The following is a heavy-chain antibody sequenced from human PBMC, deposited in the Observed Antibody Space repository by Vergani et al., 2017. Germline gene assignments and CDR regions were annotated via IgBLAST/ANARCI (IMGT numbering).Heavy chain of an antibody. Sequence: DVDLVESGGGFVQPGGSRRLSCAASGFSFRTFSMFWVRQPPGKGLAWVSKISPDGRTTEYADSVRGRFTISRDNANSMLYLQMNSLRDDDTAVYYCARWGGGGNSANWFDPWGQGTLVTVSS. CDR1: GFSFRTFS. CDR3: ARWGGGGNSANWFDP. J-gene: IGHJ5*02. V-gene: IGHV3-74*03. D-gene: IGHD4-23*01. CDR2: ISPDGRTT.